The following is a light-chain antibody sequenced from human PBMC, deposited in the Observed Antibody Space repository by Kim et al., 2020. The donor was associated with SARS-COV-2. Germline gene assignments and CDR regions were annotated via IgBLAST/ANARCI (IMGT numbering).Light chain of an antibody. CDR2: SEN. V-gene: IGLV3-19*01. CDR1: SLRSHY. CDR3: NSRDSSGDLWV. Sequence: ALGQTVKITCQGDSLRSHYARWYQQKPGQAPVLVIDSENNRPSGIPDRFSGSSAGNTAFLTITGAQAEDEADYYCNSRDSSGDLWVFGGGTQLTVL. J-gene: IGLJ3*02.